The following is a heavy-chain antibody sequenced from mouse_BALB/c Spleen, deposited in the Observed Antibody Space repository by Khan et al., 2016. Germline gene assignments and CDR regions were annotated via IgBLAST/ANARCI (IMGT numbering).Heavy chain of an antibody. Sequence: QVQLQQSGPELVKPGASVRISCKAAGYTFTSYYIHWVKQRPGRGLEWIGWIYPGNVNTKYNEKFKGKATLTADKSSSTAYMQLSSLTSEDSAVYFSARGGLRRGYYLDYWGQGTTLTVSS. D-gene: IGHD2-4*01. V-gene: IGHV1S56*01. CDR3: ARGGLRRGYYLDY. J-gene: IGHJ2*01. CDR2: IYPGNVNT. CDR1: GYTFTSYY.